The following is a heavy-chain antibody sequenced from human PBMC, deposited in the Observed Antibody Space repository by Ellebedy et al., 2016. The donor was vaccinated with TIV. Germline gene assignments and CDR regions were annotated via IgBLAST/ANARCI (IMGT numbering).Heavy chain of an antibody. J-gene: IGHJ5*02. CDR2: IYDSGST. V-gene: IGHV4-39*07. CDR1: GCSISNSDYY. CDR3: ARDPALPRGRFDP. Sequence: MPSETLSLTCTVSGCSISNSDYYWDWLRQRPGKGLEWIRSIYDSGSTYYNPSLKSRVTISVATSKNQFSLNLSSVTAADTDVYYCARDPALPRGRFDPWGQGTLVTVSS.